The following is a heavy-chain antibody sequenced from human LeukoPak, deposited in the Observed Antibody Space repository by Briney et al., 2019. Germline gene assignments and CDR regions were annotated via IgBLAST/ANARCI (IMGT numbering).Heavy chain of an antibody. D-gene: IGHD5-18*01. CDR3: AKEVDTAMVYYYYGMDV. Sequence: GGSLRLSCAASGFTFSSYAMSWVRQAPGKGLEGVSAISSSGGSTYYADSVKGRFTISRDNSKNTLYLQMNSLRAEDTAVYYCAKEVDTAMVYYYYGMDVWGQGTTVTVSS. CDR2: ISSSGGST. V-gene: IGHV3-23*01. J-gene: IGHJ6*02. CDR1: GFTFSSYA.